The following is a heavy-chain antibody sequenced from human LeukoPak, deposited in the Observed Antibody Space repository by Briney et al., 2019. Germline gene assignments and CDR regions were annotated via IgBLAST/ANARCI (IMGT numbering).Heavy chain of an antibody. J-gene: IGHJ5*02. D-gene: IGHD6-19*01. Sequence: ASVNVSFKSPGYTFTSYALNWVRQAPGQGLEWMGWINTNTGNPTYAQGFTGRFVFSLDTSVSTAYLQISSLKAEDTAVYYCARGSIAVAGIRDPWGQGTLVTVSS. CDR1: GYTFTSYA. CDR2: INTNTGNP. CDR3: ARGSIAVAGIRDP. V-gene: IGHV7-4-1*02.